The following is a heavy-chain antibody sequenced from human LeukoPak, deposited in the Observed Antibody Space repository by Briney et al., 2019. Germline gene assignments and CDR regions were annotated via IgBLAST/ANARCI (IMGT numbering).Heavy chain of an antibody. J-gene: IGHJ6*02. Sequence: PSETLSLTCTVSGGSIRSYYWSWIRQPPGKGLEWIGYIYYSGSTNYNPSLKSRVTISVDTSKNQFSLKLSSVTAAGTAVYYCARDGKVTTPYYYYGMDVWGQGTTVTVSS. CDR1: GGSIRSYY. V-gene: IGHV4-59*01. D-gene: IGHD4-17*01. CDR2: IYYSGST. CDR3: ARDGKVTTPYYYYGMDV.